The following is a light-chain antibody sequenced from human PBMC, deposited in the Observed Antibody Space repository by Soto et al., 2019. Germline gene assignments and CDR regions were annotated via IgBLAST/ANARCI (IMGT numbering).Light chain of an antibody. CDR2: VNT. Sequence: QSVLTQPPSVSGDPGQRVTISCTGGSSNIGAGYDVHWYQQLPGTAPKLLIYVNTDRPSGVPDRFSGSKSGTSAALAITGRQPEDEADYYCQSYDISLRGYVFGDGTKVTVL. V-gene: IGLV1-40*01. CDR1: SSNIGAGYD. CDR3: QSYDISLRGYV. J-gene: IGLJ1*01.